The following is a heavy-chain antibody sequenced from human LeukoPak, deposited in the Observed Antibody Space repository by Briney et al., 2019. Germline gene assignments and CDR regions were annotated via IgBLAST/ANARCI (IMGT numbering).Heavy chain of an antibody. CDR1: GFTVSSNY. CDR3: ASPDYYGSGDEGLDY. V-gene: IGHV3-66*01. D-gene: IGHD3-10*01. J-gene: IGHJ4*02. CDR2: IYSGGST. Sequence: GGSLRLSCAASGFTVSSNYMSWVRQAPGKGLEWVSVIYSGGSTYYADSVKGRFTISRDNSKNTLYLQMNSLRAEDTAVYYCASPDYYGSGDEGLDYWGQGTLVTVSS.